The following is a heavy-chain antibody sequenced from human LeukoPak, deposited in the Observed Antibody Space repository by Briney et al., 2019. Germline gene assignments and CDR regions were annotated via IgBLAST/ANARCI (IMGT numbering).Heavy chain of an antibody. CDR3: AREQSYGSGSYYVCYFDY. CDR2: ISYDGSSK. Sequence: PGRSLRLSCAASGFTFSSYAMHWVRQAPGKGLEWVAVISYDGSSKYYADSVKGRFTVSRDNSKNTLYLQMNSLRAEDTAVYYCAREQSYGSGSYYVCYFDYWGQGTLVTVSS. V-gene: IGHV3-30*04. CDR1: GFTFSSYA. D-gene: IGHD3-10*01. J-gene: IGHJ4*02.